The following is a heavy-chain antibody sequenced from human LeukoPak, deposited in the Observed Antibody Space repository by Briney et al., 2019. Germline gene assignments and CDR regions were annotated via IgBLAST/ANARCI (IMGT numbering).Heavy chain of an antibody. V-gene: IGHV4-34*01. CDR3: ARGAVLWFGESNNWFDP. D-gene: IGHD3-10*01. J-gene: IGHJ5*02. Sequence: PSETLSLTCAVYGGSFSGYHWSWIRQPPGKGLEWIGEINYSGSTNYNPSLKSRVTISVDTSKNQFSLKLSSVTAADTAVYYCARGAVLWFGESNNWFDPWGQGTLVTVSS. CDR2: INYSGST. CDR1: GGSFSGYH.